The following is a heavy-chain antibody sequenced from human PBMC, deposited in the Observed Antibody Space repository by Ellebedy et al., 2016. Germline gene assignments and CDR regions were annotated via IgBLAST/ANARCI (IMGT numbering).Heavy chain of an antibody. V-gene: IGHV3-23*01. Sequence: GESLKISCAASGFTFSNYVLSWVRQAPGKGLEWVSTIGLSGGNTYYADSVKGWFTISRDNSKNTLSLQMNSLRAEDTAVYYCAKENGGYVFDHWGQGALVTVSS. CDR2: IGLSGGNT. CDR3: AKENGGYVFDH. J-gene: IGHJ4*02. D-gene: IGHD5-12*01. CDR1: GFTFSNYV.